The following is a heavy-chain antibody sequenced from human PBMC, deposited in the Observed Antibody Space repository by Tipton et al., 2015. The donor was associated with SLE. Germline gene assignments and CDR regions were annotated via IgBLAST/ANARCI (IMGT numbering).Heavy chain of an antibody. CDR3: ARDRVYSSGIDP. J-gene: IGHJ5*02. V-gene: IGHV4-34*01. CDR2: INHSGST. D-gene: IGHD6-25*01. CDR1: GGSFSGYS. Sequence: TLSLTCAVYGGSFSGYSWSWIRQPPGKGLGWIGEINHSGSTNYNPSLKSRVTISVDTSKNQFSLKLSSVTAADTAVYYCARDRVYSSGIDPWGQGTLVTVSS.